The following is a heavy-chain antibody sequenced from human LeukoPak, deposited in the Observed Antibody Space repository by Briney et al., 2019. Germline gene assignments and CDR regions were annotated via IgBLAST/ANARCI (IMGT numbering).Heavy chain of an antibody. CDR1: GYTFTSYG. CDR2: IIPILGIA. J-gene: IGHJ4*02. Sequence: GASVKVSCKASGYTFTSYGISWVRQAPGQGLEWMGRIIPILGIANYAQKFQGRVTITADKSTSTAYMELSSLRSEDTAVYYCARDRAARQWVVDYWGQGTLVTVSS. V-gene: IGHV1-69*04. D-gene: IGHD2-15*01. CDR3: ARDRAARQWVVDY.